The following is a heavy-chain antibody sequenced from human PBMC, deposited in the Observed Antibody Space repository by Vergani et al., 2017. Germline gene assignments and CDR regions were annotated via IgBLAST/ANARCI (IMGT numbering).Heavy chain of an antibody. CDR2: IYNSGNG. Sequence: QMQLQESGPGLVKASETLFLTCTVSGDSIISRSYYWGWIRQPPGKGVEWIGSIYNSGNGDSSSSLKSRVTISADTSKNQFSLRLTSVTAADTAVYYCASGKYYSXSTSHFRGRYFDVWGRGTLVTVPS. CDR1: GDSIISRSYY. CDR3: ASGKYYSXSTSHFRGRYFDV. J-gene: IGHJ2*01. V-gene: IGHV4-39*01. D-gene: IGHD3-16*01.